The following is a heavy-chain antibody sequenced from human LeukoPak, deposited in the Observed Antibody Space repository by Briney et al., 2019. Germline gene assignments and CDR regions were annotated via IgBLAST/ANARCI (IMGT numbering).Heavy chain of an antibody. D-gene: IGHD3-3*01. J-gene: IGHJ6*03. Sequence: PSETLSLTCTVSGGSISSGDYYWGWIRQPPGKGLEWIGSIYYSGSTYYNPSLKSRVTISVDTSKNQFSLKLSSVTAADTAVYYCARAGFWSGYYTGGYYYYYMDVWGKGTTVTVSS. CDR2: IYYSGST. CDR3: ARAGFWSGYYTGGYYYYYMDV. V-gene: IGHV4-39*01. CDR1: GGSISSGDYY.